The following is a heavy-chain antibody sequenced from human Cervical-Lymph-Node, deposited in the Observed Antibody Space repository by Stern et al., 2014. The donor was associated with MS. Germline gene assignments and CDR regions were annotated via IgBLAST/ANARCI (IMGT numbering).Heavy chain of an antibody. V-gene: IGHV1-69*01. Sequence: QVQLVQSGAEVKKPGAPVKASCEASGCTFSNYAMTWVRQAPGKGREWIGGIIPTFGTTDYAQKFEGRVTITANESASTAYMELSSLRSDDTAVYYCARTRVRYGSGNLDYWGQGTVVTVSS. J-gene: IGHJ4*02. CDR1: GCTFSNYA. CDR3: ARTRVRYGSGNLDY. CDR2: IIPTFGTT. D-gene: IGHD3-10*01.